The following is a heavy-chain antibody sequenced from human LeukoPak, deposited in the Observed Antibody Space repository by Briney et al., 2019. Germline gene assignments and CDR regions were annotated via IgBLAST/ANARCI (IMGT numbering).Heavy chain of an antibody. V-gene: IGHV4-39*01. CDR3: ARHGSIATGAFTY. CDR1: GGSISRSSYY. CDR2: IYYSGST. Sequence: SETLSLTCSVSGGSISRSSYYWGWTRQPPGKGLEWIGSIYYSGSTYYNPSLKSRVTISVDTSRNQFSLKLGPVTAADTAVYYCARHGSIATGAFTYWGQGTLVTVSS. D-gene: IGHD6-13*01. J-gene: IGHJ4*02.